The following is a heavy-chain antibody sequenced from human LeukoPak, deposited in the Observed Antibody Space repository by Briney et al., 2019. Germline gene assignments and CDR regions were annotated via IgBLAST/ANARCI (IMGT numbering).Heavy chain of an antibody. CDR1: GFTFSAYA. J-gene: IGHJ4*02. CDR2: IRGNGGGT. D-gene: IGHD3-3*01. CDR3: ARVGQYYDFWSGFDF. V-gene: IGHV3-23*01. Sequence: GGSLRLSCAASGFTFSAYAMTWVRQAPGKVLEWVSIIRGNGGGTYYADSVKGRFNIFRDNSENTLYLQMNSLRVDDTAVYYCARVGQYYDFWSGFDFWGQGALVIVSS.